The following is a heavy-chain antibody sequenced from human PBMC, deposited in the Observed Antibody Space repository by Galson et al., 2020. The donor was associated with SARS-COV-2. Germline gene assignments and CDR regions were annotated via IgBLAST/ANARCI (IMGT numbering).Heavy chain of an antibody. CDR1: GFTFSSYW. CDR3: ARDRDGPYGPGSRFDP. Sequence: ETLSLTCAASGFTFSSYWMHWVRQAPGKGLVWVSRINSDGSSTSYADSVKGRFTISRDNAKNTLYLQMNSLRAEDTAVYYCARDRDGPYGPGSRFDPWGQGTLVTVSS. D-gene: IGHD3-10*01. CDR2: INSDGSST. J-gene: IGHJ5*02. V-gene: IGHV3-74*01.